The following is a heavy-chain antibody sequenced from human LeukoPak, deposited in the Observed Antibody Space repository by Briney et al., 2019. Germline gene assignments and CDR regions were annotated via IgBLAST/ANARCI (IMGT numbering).Heavy chain of an antibody. CDR3: ARARYSGVPYYYHYGMDV. J-gene: IGHJ6*02. CDR1: GFTVSSNY. V-gene: IGHV3-53*01. Sequence: GGSLRLSCAASGFTVSSNYMSWVRQAPGKGLEWVSVIYSGGSTYYADSVKGRFTISRDNSKNTLYLQMNSLRAEDTAVYYCARARYSGVPYYYHYGMDVWGQGTTVTVSS. D-gene: IGHD5-12*01. CDR2: IYSGGST.